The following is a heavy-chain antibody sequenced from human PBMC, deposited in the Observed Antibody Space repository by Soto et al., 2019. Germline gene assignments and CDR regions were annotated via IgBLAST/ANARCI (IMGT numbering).Heavy chain of an antibody. J-gene: IGHJ5*02. CDR3: ARNESGSSTNWFDP. CDR1: GDSISSNNYY. Sequence: PSETLSLTCTVSGDSISSNNYYWGWIRQPPGKGLEWIGSIYYSGSTHYNPSLKSRVTISVDTSKNQFSLKLTSVTAADTAVYYCARNESGSSTNWFDPWGQGTLVTV. V-gene: IGHV4-39*01. CDR2: IYYSGST. D-gene: IGHD3-22*01.